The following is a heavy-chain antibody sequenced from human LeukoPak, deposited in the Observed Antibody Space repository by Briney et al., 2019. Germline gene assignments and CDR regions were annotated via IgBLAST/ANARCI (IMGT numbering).Heavy chain of an antibody. CDR3: ARGTYSSGWYPDYFDY. V-gene: IGHV3-7*03. CDR2: IKQDGSDK. D-gene: IGHD6-19*01. J-gene: IGHJ4*02. CDR1: GLTFSDYW. Sequence: GGSLRLSCVASGLTFSDYWMSWVRQAPGKGLEWVANIKQDGSDKYYADSMRGRFTISRDNAKDSLYLQMNSLRAEDTAVYFCARGTYSSGWYPDYFDYWGQGTLVTVSS.